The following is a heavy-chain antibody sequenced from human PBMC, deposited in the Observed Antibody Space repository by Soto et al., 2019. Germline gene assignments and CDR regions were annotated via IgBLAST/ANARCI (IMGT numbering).Heavy chain of an antibody. Sequence: VASVMVSCKASGGTFSSYAISWVRQAPGQGLEWMGGIIPIFGTANYAQKFQGRVTITADESTSTAYMGLSSLRSEDTAVYYCARSPALIAAAGSYYYGMDVWGQGTTVTVSS. CDR1: GGTFSSYA. J-gene: IGHJ6*02. CDR3: ARSPALIAAAGSYYYGMDV. D-gene: IGHD6-13*01. CDR2: IIPIFGTA. V-gene: IGHV1-69*13.